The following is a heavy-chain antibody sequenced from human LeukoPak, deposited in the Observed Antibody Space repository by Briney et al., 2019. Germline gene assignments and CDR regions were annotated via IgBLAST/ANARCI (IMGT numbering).Heavy chain of an antibody. CDR2: IWYDGSNS. D-gene: IGHD3-3*01. J-gene: IGHJ4*02. CDR1: GFRFNTFG. V-gene: IGHV3-33*01. Sequence: GGSLRPSFLAPGFRFNTFGMLRVRPGPGEGLERVAVIWYDGSNSYYADAVRGRFTISRDNSKNTLYLQMNSLRAEDTAVYYCARGGPEWPLDYWGQGTLVTVSS. CDR3: ARGGPEWPLDY.